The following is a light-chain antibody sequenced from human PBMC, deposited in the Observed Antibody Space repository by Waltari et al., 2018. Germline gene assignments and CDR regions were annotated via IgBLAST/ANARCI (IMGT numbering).Light chain of an antibody. J-gene: IGLJ1*01. CDR1: SSNTGINT. V-gene: IGLV1-44*01. CDR2: RND. Sequence: QSVLTQPPSASGTPGQSVTISCSGSSSNTGINTVNWYQKLPGTAPKLVIYRNDERPSGVPDRFSGSRSGTSASLAISGLHSEDEADYYCASWDDDMHGYAFGTGTKVTVL. CDR3: ASWDDDMHGYA.